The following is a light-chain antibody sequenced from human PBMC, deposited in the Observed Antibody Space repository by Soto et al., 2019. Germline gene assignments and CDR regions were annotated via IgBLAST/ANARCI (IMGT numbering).Light chain of an antibody. CDR1: SSDVGGYNY. J-gene: IGLJ2*01. Sequence: QSALTQPRSVSGSPGQSVTISCTGTSSDVGGYNYVSWYQQHPGKAPKLMIYDVSKRPSGVPDRFSGSKSGNTASLTISGLQAGDEGDYYRQSYGSGLSVVFGGGTKLTVL. CDR3: QSYGSGLSVV. V-gene: IGLV2-11*01. CDR2: DVS.